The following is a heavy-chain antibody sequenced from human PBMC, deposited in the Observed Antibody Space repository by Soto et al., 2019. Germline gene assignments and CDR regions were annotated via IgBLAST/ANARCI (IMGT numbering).Heavy chain of an antibody. CDR3: ARGLLEWLFYFDY. V-gene: IGHV4-39*01. CDR1: GGSISSSSYY. J-gene: IGHJ4*02. Sequence: SETLSLTCTVSGGSISSSSYYWGWIRQPPGKGLEWIGSIYYSGSTYYNPSLKSRVTISVDTSKNQFSLKLSSVTAADTAVYYCARGLLEWLFYFDYWGQGTLVTVSS. CDR2: IYYSGST. D-gene: IGHD3-3*01.